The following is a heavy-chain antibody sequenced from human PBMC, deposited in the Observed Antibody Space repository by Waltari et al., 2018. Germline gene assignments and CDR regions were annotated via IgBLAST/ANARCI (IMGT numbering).Heavy chain of an antibody. V-gene: IGHV4-4*02. J-gene: IGHJ4*02. Sequence: QVQLQESGPGLVKPSGPLSVTCAVSGDSISCTYWWSWVRQPPGQGLEWIGQIHGSGRSNYNPSLESRVTVSIDTSNNHFSLKVTSATAADTAVYYCARDRGRGLYLDSWGQGTLVTVSP. CDR1: GDSISCTYW. D-gene: IGHD2-15*01. CDR2: IHGSGRS. CDR3: ARDRGRGLYLDS.